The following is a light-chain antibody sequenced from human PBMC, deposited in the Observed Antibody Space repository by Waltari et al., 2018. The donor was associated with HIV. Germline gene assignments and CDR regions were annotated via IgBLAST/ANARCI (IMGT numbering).Light chain of an antibody. CDR3: CSYAGSSTWV. V-gene: IGLV2-23*02. J-gene: IGLJ3*02. CDR2: EVR. CDR1: SSDVGSYNL. Sequence: QSALTQPASVSGSPGQSITISCTGTSSDVGSYNLVSWYQRHPGKAPKLMIYEVRKRPSGVSNRFAGSKSGNTASLTISGLQAEDEADYYCCSYAGSSTWVFGGGTKLTVL.